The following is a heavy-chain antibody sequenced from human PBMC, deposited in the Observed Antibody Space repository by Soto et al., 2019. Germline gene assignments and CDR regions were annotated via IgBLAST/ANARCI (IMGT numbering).Heavy chain of an antibody. CDR1: GFPFGIHC. CDR2: ISHDGSKK. Sequence: GGSLRLSGAASGFPFGIHCIPWVRQAPCKGPEWVAVISHDGSKKYYVESVEGRFSMSRDNARNIVQLQMNNIRTEYTAVYFSAKGKRPYNHLWSGQSWFDPWGQGTLVTVSS. V-gene: IGHV3-30*18. CDR3: AKGKRPYNHLWSGQSWFDP. J-gene: IGHJ5*02. D-gene: IGHD3-3*01.